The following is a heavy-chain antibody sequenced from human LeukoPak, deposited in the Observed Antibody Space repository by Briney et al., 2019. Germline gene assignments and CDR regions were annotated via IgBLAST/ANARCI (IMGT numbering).Heavy chain of an antibody. Sequence: SGPVLVKPTETLTLTCTVSGFSLSNARMGVSWIRQPPGKALEWLAHIFSNDEKSYSTSLKSRLTISKDTSKSQVVLTMTNMDPVDTATYYCARIRSGSYYNYYYGMGVWGQGTTVTVSS. CDR3: ARIRSGSYYNYYYGMGV. CDR1: GFSLSNARMG. D-gene: IGHD1-26*01. V-gene: IGHV2-26*01. CDR2: IFSNDEK. J-gene: IGHJ6*02.